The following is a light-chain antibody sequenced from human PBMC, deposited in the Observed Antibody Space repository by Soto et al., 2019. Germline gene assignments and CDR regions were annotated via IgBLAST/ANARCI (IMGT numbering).Light chain of an antibody. Sequence: DIQMTQSPSTLPASVGDRVTITCRASQSISSWLAWYQQKPGKAPKLLIYKASSLESGVPSRFSGSGSGTEFTLTISSLQPDDFATYYCQQYNSYPITFGHGTRLEIK. CDR2: KAS. V-gene: IGKV1-5*03. CDR1: QSISSW. CDR3: QQYNSYPIT. J-gene: IGKJ5*01.